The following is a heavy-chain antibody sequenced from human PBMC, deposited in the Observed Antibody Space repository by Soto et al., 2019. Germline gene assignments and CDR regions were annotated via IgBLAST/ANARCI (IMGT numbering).Heavy chain of an antibody. J-gene: IGHJ4*02. CDR3: AKSDLVATIPAYYFDY. D-gene: IGHD5-12*01. Sequence: GGSLRLSCAASGFTFSSYAMSWVRQAPGKGLEWVSAISGSGGSTYYADSVKGRFTIPRDNSKNTLYLQMNSLRAEDTAVYYCAKSDLVATIPAYYFDYWGQGTLVTVSS. V-gene: IGHV3-23*01. CDR2: ISGSGGST. CDR1: GFTFSSYA.